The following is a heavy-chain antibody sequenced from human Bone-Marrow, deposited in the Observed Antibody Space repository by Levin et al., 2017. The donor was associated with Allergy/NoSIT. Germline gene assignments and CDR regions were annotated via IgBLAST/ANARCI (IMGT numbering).Heavy chain of an antibody. CDR1: GGSISSYY. CDR3: ARDVDIVATFWFDP. Sequence: SETLSLTCTVSGGSISSYYWSWIRQPAGKGLEWIGRIYTSGSTNYNPSLKSRVTMSVDTSKNQFSLKLSSVTAADTAVYYCARDVDIVATFWFDPWGQGTLVTVSS. CDR2: IYTSGST. D-gene: IGHD5-12*01. V-gene: IGHV4-4*07. J-gene: IGHJ5*02.